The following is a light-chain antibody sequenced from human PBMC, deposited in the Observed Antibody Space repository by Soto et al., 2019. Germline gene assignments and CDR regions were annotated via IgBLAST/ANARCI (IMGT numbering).Light chain of an antibody. CDR1: SSDVGTYNL. CDR2: EGS. Sequence: QSVLTQPASVSGSPGQSITISCTGTSSDVGTYNLVSWYQQHPGKAPKVMIYEGSKRPSGVHNRFSGSRSGNTASLTISGLQAEDEAEYYCCSYAGGSTFVFGTGTKLTVL. V-gene: IGLV2-23*01. CDR3: CSYAGGSTFV. J-gene: IGLJ1*01.